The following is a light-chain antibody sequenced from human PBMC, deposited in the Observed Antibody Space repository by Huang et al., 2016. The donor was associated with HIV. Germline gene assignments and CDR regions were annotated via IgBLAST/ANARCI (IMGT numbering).Light chain of an antibody. CDR2: GAS. Sequence: EIVMTQSPATLSVSPGERATLSCRASQSVSSNLAWYQQKPGQDPRRLIYGASTRATGIPARFSGNRSGTQFTLTISSLQSEDFAVYYCQQYNNWPPITFGPGTKVDIK. CDR3: QQYNNWPPIT. J-gene: IGKJ3*01. CDR1: QSVSSN. V-gene: IGKV3-15*01.